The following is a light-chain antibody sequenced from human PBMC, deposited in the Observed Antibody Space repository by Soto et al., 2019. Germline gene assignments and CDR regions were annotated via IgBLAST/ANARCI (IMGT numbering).Light chain of an antibody. Sequence: ESAMTQSPDSLAVSLGERATINCKSSQSVLYSSNRKNSLAWYQQKAGQAPKLLIYWASTREAGVPDRFSGSGSGTDFTLTISSLQAEDVAVYYCQQYYTTLWTFGQGTKVDIK. V-gene: IGKV4-1*01. CDR3: QQYYTTLWT. CDR1: QSVLYSSNRKNS. J-gene: IGKJ1*01. CDR2: WAS.